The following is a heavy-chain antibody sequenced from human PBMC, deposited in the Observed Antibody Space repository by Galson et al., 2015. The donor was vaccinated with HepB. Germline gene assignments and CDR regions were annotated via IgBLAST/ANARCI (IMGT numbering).Heavy chain of an antibody. V-gene: IGHV1-69*02. CDR2: IIPILGIA. CDR1: GGTFSSYT. Sequence: SVKVSCKASGGTFSSYTISWVRQAPGQGLEWMGRIIPILGIANYAQKFQGRVTITADKSTSTAYMELGSLRSEDTAVYYCARAGETYGDYYFDYWGQGTLVTVSS. J-gene: IGHJ4*02. D-gene: IGHD4-17*01. CDR3: ARAGETYGDYYFDY.